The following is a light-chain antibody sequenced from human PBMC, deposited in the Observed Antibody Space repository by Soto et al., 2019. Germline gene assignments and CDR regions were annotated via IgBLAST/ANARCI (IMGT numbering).Light chain of an antibody. Sequence: AIRMTQSPSSFSASTGDRVTITCRASQGISSYLAWYQQKPGKAPKLLIYAASTLQSGVPSRFSGSGSGTDFTLTISCLHPDDFATYYCQQYNSYSPTFGQGTRVEIK. V-gene: IGKV1-8*01. CDR3: QQYNSYSPT. CDR1: QGISSY. J-gene: IGKJ1*01. CDR2: AAS.